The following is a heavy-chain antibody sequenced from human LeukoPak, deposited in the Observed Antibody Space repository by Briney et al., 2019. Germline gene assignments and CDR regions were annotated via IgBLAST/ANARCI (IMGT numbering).Heavy chain of an antibody. D-gene: IGHD3-22*01. Sequence: PGGSLRLSCAASGFTFSSYWMSWVRQAPGKGLEWVANIKQDGSEKYYVDSVKGRFTISRDNAKNSLYLQMNSLRAEDTAVYYCASEPRYYYDSSGYYYGGWGQGTLVTVSS. V-gene: IGHV3-7*01. CDR2: IKQDGSEK. J-gene: IGHJ4*02. CDR3: ASEPRYYYDSSGYYYGG. CDR1: GFTFSSYW.